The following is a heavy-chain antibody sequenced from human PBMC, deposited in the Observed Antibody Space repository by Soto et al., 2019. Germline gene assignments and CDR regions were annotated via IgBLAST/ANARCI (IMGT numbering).Heavy chain of an antibody. Sequence: SETLSLTCTVSGGSISSADYYWSWIRQPPGKGLEWIGYIYYSGSTYYNPSLKSRVTISVETSKNQFSLKLSSVTAADTAVYYCARVGGLGATTIDYWGQGTLVTVSS. CDR2: IYYSGST. CDR3: ARVGGLGATTIDY. CDR1: GGSISSADYY. V-gene: IGHV4-30-4*01. J-gene: IGHJ4*02. D-gene: IGHD3-16*01.